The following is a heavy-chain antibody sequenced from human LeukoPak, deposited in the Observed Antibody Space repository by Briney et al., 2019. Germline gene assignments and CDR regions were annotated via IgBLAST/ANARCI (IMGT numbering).Heavy chain of an antibody. V-gene: IGHV4-39*01. CDR3: ARQFTRGGYYFDY. D-gene: IGHD6-25*01. CDR2: IYYSGST. CDR1: GGSISSSSYY. J-gene: IGHJ4*02. Sequence: PSETLSLTCTVSGGSISSSSYYWGWTRQPPGKGLEWIGSIYYSGSTYYNPSLKSRVTISVDTSKNQFSLKLSSVTAADTAVYYCARQFTRGGYYFDYWGQGTLVTVSS.